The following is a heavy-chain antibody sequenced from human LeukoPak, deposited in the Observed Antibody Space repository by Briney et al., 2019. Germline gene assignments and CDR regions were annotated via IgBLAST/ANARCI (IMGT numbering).Heavy chain of an antibody. V-gene: IGHV3-23*01. CDR3: ATTKQARRYFDY. D-gene: IGHD1-1*01. Sequence: GGSLRLSCAGSGFTFSSNARSWVRQAPGKVLEWVSAISGSGGNTYYADSVRGRFTISRDNSKNTLYLQMNTLRAEDTAVYYCATTKQARRYFDYWGQGTLVTVSS. CDR2: ISGSGGNT. J-gene: IGHJ4*02. CDR1: GFTFSSNA.